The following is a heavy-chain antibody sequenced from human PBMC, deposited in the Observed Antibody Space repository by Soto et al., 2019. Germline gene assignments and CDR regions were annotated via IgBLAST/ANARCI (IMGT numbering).Heavy chain of an antibody. D-gene: IGHD3-3*01. V-gene: IGHV4-59*01. J-gene: IGHJ6*03. CDR1: GGSISSYY. CDR3: ARSNTIFGVLNYYYMDV. CDR2: IYYSGST. Sequence: SETLSLTCTVSGGSISSYYWSWIRQPPGKGLEWIGYIYYSGSTNYNPSLKSRVTISVDTSKNQFSLKLSSVTAADTAVYYCARSNTIFGVLNYYYMDVWGKGTTVTVSS.